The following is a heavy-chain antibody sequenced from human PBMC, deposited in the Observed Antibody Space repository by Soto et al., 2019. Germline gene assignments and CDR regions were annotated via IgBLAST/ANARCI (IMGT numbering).Heavy chain of an antibody. V-gene: IGHV4-30-4*01. CDR3: ARDGRGEYYGSGSYYRTPVFDY. J-gene: IGHJ4*02. Sequence: PSETLSLTCTVSGGSISSGDYYWSWIRQPPGKGLEWIGYIYYSGSTYYNPSLKSRVTISVDTSKNQVSLKLSSVTAADTAVYYCARDGRGEYYGSGSYYRTPVFDYWGQGTLVTVSS. CDR2: IYYSGST. CDR1: GGSISSGDYY. D-gene: IGHD3-10*01.